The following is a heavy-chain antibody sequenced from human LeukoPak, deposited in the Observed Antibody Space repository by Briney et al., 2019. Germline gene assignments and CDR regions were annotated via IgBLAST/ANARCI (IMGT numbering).Heavy chain of an antibody. CDR1: GFTFSSYE. V-gene: IGHV3-48*03. D-gene: IGHD6-19*01. CDR2: ICSSGSTI. Sequence: GGSLRLSCAASGFTFSSYEMNWVRQAPGKGLEWASDICSSGSTIYYADSVKGRFTISRDNAKNSLYLQMNSLRAEDTAVYYCARDRNFGAVAGEGYFDYWGQGTLVTVSS. J-gene: IGHJ4*02. CDR3: ARDRNFGAVAGEGYFDY.